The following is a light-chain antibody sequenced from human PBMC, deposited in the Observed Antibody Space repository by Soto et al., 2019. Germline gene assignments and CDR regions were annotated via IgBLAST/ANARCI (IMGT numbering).Light chain of an antibody. CDR3: SSYTSFSTRYV. Sequence: QSALAQPASVSGSPGQSITISCTGTSGFVGGYNYVSWYQQHPGKAPKLMISEVSNRPSGVSNRFSGSKSGNTASLTISGLQAEDEADYYCSSYTSFSTRYVFGTGTKVTVL. J-gene: IGLJ1*01. CDR2: EVS. CDR1: SGFVGGYNY. V-gene: IGLV2-14*01.